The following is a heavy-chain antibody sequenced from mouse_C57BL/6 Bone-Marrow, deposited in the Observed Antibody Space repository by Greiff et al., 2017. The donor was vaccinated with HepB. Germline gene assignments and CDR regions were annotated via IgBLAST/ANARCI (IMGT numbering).Heavy chain of an antibody. Sequence: DVKLVESGAGLVKPGGSLKLSCAASGFTFSSYTMSWVRQTPEQRLEWVATISGGGGNTYYPESVKGRFTISRDNAKNTLYLQMSSLRSEDTALYYSAGRKTWERQSFGYWGQGTTLTVSS. CDR2: ISGGGGNT. D-gene: IGHD3-2*01. V-gene: IGHV5-9*01. CDR3: AGRKTWERQSFGY. CDR1: GFTFSSYT. J-gene: IGHJ2*01.